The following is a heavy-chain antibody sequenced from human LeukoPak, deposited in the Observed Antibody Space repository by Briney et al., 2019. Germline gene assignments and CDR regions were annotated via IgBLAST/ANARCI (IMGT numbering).Heavy chain of an antibody. CDR3: ARGNSYYYDSSGYPDY. Sequence: DPSQTLSLTCTVSGASISSGSYYWSWIRQPAGKGLEWIGRIYTSGSTNYNPSLKSRVTISVGTSKNQFSLKLRSVTAADTAVYYCARGNSYYYDSSGYPDYWGQGTPVTVSS. CDR1: GASISSGSYY. D-gene: IGHD3-22*01. CDR2: IYTSGST. V-gene: IGHV4-61*02. J-gene: IGHJ4*02.